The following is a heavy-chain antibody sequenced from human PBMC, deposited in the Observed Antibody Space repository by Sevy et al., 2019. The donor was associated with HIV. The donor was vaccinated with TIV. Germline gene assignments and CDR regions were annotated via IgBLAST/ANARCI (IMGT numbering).Heavy chain of an antibody. D-gene: IGHD3-9*01. CDR2: IYWNDDK. CDR3: AHYDTYNWFDP. Sequence: SGPTLVKPTQTLTLTCTFSGFSLSTSGVGVGWIRQPPGKALEWLAHIYWNDDKRYSPSLKSRLTITKDTSKNQVVLTMTNMDPVDTATYYYAHYDTYNWFDPWGQGTLVTVSS. V-gene: IGHV2-5*01. J-gene: IGHJ5*02. CDR1: GFSLSTSGVG.